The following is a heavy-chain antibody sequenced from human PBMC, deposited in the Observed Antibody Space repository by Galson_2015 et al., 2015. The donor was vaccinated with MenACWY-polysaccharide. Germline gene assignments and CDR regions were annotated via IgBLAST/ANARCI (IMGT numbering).Heavy chain of an antibody. Sequence: SLRLSCAASGLTFGINSINWVRQAPGKGLEWISYISGSGGTIYYADSVKGRFTISRDNAKNSVYLQMNRLRAEDTAVYYCARVNCTNGICYIIYYYGMDVWGQGTTVTVSS. J-gene: IGHJ6*02. CDR1: GLTFGINS. CDR3: ARVNCTNGICYIIYYYGMDV. CDR2: ISGSGGTI. V-gene: IGHV3-48*01. D-gene: IGHD2-8*01.